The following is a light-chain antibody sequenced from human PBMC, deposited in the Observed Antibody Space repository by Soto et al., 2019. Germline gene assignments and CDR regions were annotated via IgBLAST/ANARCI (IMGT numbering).Light chain of an antibody. J-gene: IGLJ1*01. Sequence: QSVLTQPPSVSGAPGQRVTISCTGSSSNIGAGYDGHWYQQLPGTAPKLLIYNNNNRPSGVPDRFSGSKSGTSASLAITGLQAEDEADYYCQSYDSSLSGYVFGTGTKLTVL. V-gene: IGLV1-40*01. CDR1: SSNIGAGYD. CDR3: QSYDSSLSGYV. CDR2: NNN.